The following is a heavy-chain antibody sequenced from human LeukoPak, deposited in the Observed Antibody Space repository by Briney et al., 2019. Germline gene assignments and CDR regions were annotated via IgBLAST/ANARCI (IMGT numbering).Heavy chain of an antibody. CDR2: ISSGGTDE. D-gene: IGHD3-10*01. CDR1: GFTFSSYA. Sequence: PGGSLRLSCAASGFTFSSYAMSWVRQAPGKGLEWVSLISSGGTDEYYADSVKGRFTISRDNSKNTLYLQLNSLRGEDTAVYYCARDSTYYYDSGSSGPHYFDNWGQGTLVTVSS. J-gene: IGHJ4*02. CDR3: ARDSTYYYDSGSSGPHYFDN. V-gene: IGHV3-30*04.